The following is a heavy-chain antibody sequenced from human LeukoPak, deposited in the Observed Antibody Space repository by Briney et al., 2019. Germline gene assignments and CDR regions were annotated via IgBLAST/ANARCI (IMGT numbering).Heavy chain of an antibody. D-gene: IGHD6-19*01. Sequence: GGSLRLSCLTSGFTLSTNAMSWVRQAPGKGLEWVAVISYDGSNKFYADSVKGRFTISRDNSKNTLFLQMNSLRAEDTAVYYCAKPQAVTGPHDDFDYWGQGTLVTVSS. CDR3: AKPQAVTGPHDDFDY. CDR2: ISYDGSNK. CDR1: GFTLSTNA. J-gene: IGHJ4*02. V-gene: IGHV3-30*18.